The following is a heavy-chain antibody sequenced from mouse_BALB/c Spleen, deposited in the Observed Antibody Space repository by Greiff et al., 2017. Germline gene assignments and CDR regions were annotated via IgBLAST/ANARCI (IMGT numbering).Heavy chain of an antibody. V-gene: IGHV5-17*02. CDR3: ASGWDYFDY. D-gene: IGHD1-1*02. CDR1: GFTFSSFG. CDR2: ISSGSSTI. Sequence: EVKLMESGGGLVQPGGSRKLSCAASGFTFSSFGMHWVRQAPEKGLEWVAYISSGSSTIYYADTVKGRFTISRDNPKNTLFLQMTSLRSEDTAMYYCASGWDYFDYWGQGTTLTVSS. J-gene: IGHJ2*01.